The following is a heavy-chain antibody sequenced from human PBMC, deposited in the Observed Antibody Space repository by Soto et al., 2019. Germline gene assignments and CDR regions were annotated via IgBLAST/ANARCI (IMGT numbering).Heavy chain of an antibody. CDR3: ARVIAAAGTGDYYYGMDV. CDR1: GGTFSSYA. D-gene: IGHD6-13*01. V-gene: IGHV1-69*13. Sequence: SVKVSCKASGGTFSSYAISWVRQAPGQGLEWMGGIIPIFGTANYAQKFQGRVTITADESTSTAYMELSSLRSEDTAVYYCARVIAAAGTGDYYYGMDVWGQGTTVTVSS. J-gene: IGHJ6*02. CDR2: IIPIFGTA.